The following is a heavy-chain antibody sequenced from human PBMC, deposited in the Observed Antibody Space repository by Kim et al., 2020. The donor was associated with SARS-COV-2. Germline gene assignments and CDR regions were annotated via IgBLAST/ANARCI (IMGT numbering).Heavy chain of an antibody. CDR2: MYYTGST. V-gene: IGHV4-31*02. D-gene: IGHD5-12*01. Sequence: SETLSLTCTVSGDSISSGGYYWSWIRQHPGKGLEWIGYMYYTGSTYYNPSLKSRVTISVDTSNNQFSLWLNSVTAADTAFYYCAGVLVVTRGFDPWGPGTLVTVSS. CDR1: GDSISSGGYY. CDR3: AGVLVVTRGFDP. J-gene: IGHJ5*02.